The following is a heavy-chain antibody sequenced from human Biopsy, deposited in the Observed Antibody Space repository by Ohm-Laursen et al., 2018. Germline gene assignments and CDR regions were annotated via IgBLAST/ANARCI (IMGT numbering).Heavy chain of an antibody. CDR3: ARDGEAKYCKHGVCPSDF. V-gene: IGHV3-21*01. D-gene: IGHD2-8*01. J-gene: IGHJ4*02. Sequence: SLRLSCTASGFTFSGFSMNWVRQAPGKGLEWVSSISASGNHIYYTDSVKGRFTVSRDNGTNSVYLQMNSLRVEDTAVYYCARDGEAKYCKHGVCPSDFWGQGTLVTVSS. CDR1: GFTFSGFS. CDR2: ISASGNHI.